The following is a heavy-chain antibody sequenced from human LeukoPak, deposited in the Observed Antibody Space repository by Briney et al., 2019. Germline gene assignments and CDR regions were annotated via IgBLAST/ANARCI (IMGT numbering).Heavy chain of an antibody. V-gene: IGHV3-23*01. CDR2: ISGSGGST. CDR1: GSTFTSDA. J-gene: IGHJ4*02. Sequence: PGGSLPLSCAASGSTFTSDAMSWARPALGKGLEWVSVISGSGGSTYYAASVKGRFTISRDNSKNTLYLQMNSLRAEDTALYYCAKGDQGKGSCSIGPFDYWGQGTLVTVSS. CDR3: AKGDQGKGSCSIGPFDY. D-gene: IGHD1-26*01.